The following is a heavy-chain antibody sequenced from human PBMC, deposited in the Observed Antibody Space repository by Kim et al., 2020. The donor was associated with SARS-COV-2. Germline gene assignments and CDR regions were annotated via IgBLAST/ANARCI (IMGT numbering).Heavy chain of an antibody. J-gene: IGHJ4*02. CDR2: IYHSGST. D-gene: IGHD1-1*01. Sequence: SETLSLTCTVSGYSISSGYYWGWIRQPPGKGLEWIGSIYHSGSTYYNPSLKSRVTISVDTSKNQFSLKLSSVTAADTAVYYCARDTRSLNNHRPSDYWGQGTLVTVSS. CDR3: ARDTRSLNNHRPSDY. V-gene: IGHV4-38-2*02. CDR1: GYSISSGYY.